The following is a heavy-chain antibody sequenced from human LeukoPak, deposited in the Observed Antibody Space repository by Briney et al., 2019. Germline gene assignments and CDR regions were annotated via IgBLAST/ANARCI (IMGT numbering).Heavy chain of an antibody. D-gene: IGHD6-13*01. CDR1: GFTFSGYW. CDR3: ARGQQLVD. V-gene: IGHV3-74*01. J-gene: IGHJ4*02. CDR2: TDGSST. Sequence: GGSLRLSCAASGFTFSGYWMHWVRQAPGKGLVWVSRTDGSSTSYADSVKGRFTISRDNAKNTLYLQMNSLRAEDTAVYYCARGQQLVDWGQGTLVTVSS.